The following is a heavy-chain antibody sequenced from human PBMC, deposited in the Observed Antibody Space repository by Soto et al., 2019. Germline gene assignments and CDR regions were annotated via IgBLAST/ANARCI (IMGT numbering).Heavy chain of an antibody. V-gene: IGHV4-59*01. Sequence: DGSLSSSYWCCIRQRPGKRLEGSGYNDYSGSTNYNPSLKRRVTKSVDTSKNQFSLKLSSVTAADTAVYYCARDSADILPGPRSVSYRMDVWCQGTTI. CDR1: DGSLSSSY. CDR3: ARDSADILPGPRSVSYRMDV. D-gene: IGHD3-9*01. J-gene: IGHJ6*02. CDR2: NDYSGST.